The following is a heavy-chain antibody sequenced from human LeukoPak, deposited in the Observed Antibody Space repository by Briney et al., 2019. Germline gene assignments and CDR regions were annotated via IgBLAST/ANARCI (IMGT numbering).Heavy chain of an antibody. CDR2: IIPIFGTA. CDR3: ALLPYPRGGYQETFDY. D-gene: IGHD3-22*01. CDR1: GGTFSSYA. Sequence: GASVKVSCKASGGTFSSYAISWVRQAPGQGLEWMGGIIPIFGTANYAQKFQGRVTITADESTSTAYMELSSLRSEDTAVYYCALLPYPRGGYQETFDYWGQGTLVTVSS. J-gene: IGHJ4*02. V-gene: IGHV1-69*13.